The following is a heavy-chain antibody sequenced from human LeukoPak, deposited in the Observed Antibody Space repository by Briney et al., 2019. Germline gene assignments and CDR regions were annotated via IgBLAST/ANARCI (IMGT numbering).Heavy chain of an antibody. J-gene: IGHJ4*02. Sequence: PGGSLRLSCAASGFTFSSYGMSWVRQAPGKGLEWVSGISGSGGSTYYADSVKGRFTISRDNSKNTLYLQMNSLRAEDTAVYYCAKASVYSFVNNCDDYWGLGTLVTVSS. D-gene: IGHD5/OR15-5a*01. V-gene: IGHV3-23*01. CDR3: AKASVYSFVNNCDDY. CDR2: ISGSGGST. CDR1: GFTFSSYG.